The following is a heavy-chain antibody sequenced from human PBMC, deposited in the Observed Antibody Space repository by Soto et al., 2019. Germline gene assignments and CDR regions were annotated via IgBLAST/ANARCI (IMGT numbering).Heavy chain of an antibody. CDR1: GFTFSSYA. CDR2: ISYDGSNK. D-gene: IGHD4-17*01. V-gene: IGHV3-30-3*01. CDR3: ARGSTYGASDY. Sequence: GGSLRLSCAASGFTFSSYAMHWVRQAPGKGLEWVAVISYDGSNKYYADSVKGRFTISRDNSKNTLYLQMNSLRAEDTAVYYCARGSTYGASDYWGQGTLVTVSS. J-gene: IGHJ4*02.